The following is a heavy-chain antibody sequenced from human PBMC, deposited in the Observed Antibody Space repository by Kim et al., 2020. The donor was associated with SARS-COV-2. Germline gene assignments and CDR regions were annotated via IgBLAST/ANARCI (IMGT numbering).Heavy chain of an antibody. CDR1: GFTFSSYD. V-gene: IGHV3-13*04. Sequence: GSLRLSCAASGFTFSSYDMHWVRQATGKGLEWVSAIGTAGDTYYPGSVKGRFTISRENAKNSLYLQMNSLRAGDTAVYYCARDRPMSAAGTPYYYYYGMDVWGQGTTVTVSS. D-gene: IGHD6-13*01. J-gene: IGHJ6*02. CDR3: ARDRPMSAAGTPYYYYYGMDV. CDR2: IGTAGDT.